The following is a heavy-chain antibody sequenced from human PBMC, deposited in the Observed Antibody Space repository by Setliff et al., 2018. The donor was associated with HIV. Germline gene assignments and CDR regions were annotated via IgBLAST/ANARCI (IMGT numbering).Heavy chain of an antibody. CDR3: ARGSGGYCSGGSCYFGFGLAL. D-gene: IGHD2-15*01. V-gene: IGHV1-69*13. CDR1: GGTFSSYS. CDR2: IIPIFNTA. J-gene: IGHJ6*02. Sequence: SVKVSCKASGGTFSSYSITWVRQAPGQGLEWMGGIIPIFNTANYAQKFQGRVTITADESTSTAYRELSSLGSEDTAVYYCARGSGGYCSGGSCYFGFGLALWGQGTTVTVS.